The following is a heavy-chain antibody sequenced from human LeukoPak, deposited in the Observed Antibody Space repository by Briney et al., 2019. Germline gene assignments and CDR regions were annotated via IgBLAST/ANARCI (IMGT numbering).Heavy chain of an antibody. Sequence: ASVKVSCKASGYTFTSYAMHWVRQAPGQRLEWMGWINAGDGNTKYSQEFQGRVTITADKSTSTAYMELSSLRSEDTAVYYCARGFGYCSGGSCGTPFDYWGQGTLVTVSS. J-gene: IGHJ4*02. CDR1: GYTFTSYA. V-gene: IGHV1-3*03. D-gene: IGHD2-15*01. CDR3: ARGFGYCSGGSCGTPFDY. CDR2: INAGDGNT.